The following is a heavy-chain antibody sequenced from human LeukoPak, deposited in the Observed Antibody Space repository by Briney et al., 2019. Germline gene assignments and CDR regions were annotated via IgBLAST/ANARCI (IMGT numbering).Heavy chain of an antibody. D-gene: IGHD3-22*01. V-gene: IGHV3-7*03. CDR1: GFTLSGYW. J-gene: IGHJ4*02. Sequence: GGSLRLSCAASGFTLSGYWMSWVRQAPGKGPEWVANIKQDGSEIYYVDSVKGRFTISRDNAKNSLYLQMNSLRAEDSAVYYCAKAPTKEEEWLLLNYFDYWGQGTLVTVSS. CDR2: IKQDGSEI. CDR3: AKAPTKEEEWLLLNYFDY.